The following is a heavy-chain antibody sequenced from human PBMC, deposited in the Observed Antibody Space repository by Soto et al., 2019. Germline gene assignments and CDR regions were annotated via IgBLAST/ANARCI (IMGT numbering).Heavy chain of an antibody. CDR3: ARDQDCFDP. Sequence: RASVKVSCKASGYTITAHLLHWVRQAPGQGLEWMGWINPNSGGTNYAQKFQGRVTMTRDTSISTAYMELSRLRSDDTAVYYCARDQDCFDPWGQGTPVTVSS. CDR1: GYTITAHL. V-gene: IGHV1-2*02. J-gene: IGHJ5*02. CDR2: INPNSGGT.